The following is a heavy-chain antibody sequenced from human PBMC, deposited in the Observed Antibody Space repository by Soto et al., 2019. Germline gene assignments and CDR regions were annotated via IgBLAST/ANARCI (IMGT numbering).Heavy chain of an antibody. J-gene: IGHJ6*02. Sequence: QVQVVESGGGVVQPGRSLRLSCTASGFTFSGHAMHWVRQPPGKGLEWVAQIWYDGSNKYYADSVKGRFTISRDNSKNTLYVQMDRLRVEDTAVYYCARDGQSLAPYALDVWGQGTSVTVS. V-gene: IGHV3-33*01. CDR2: IWYDGSNK. CDR3: ARDGQSLAPYALDV. D-gene: IGHD6-19*01. CDR1: GFTFSGHA.